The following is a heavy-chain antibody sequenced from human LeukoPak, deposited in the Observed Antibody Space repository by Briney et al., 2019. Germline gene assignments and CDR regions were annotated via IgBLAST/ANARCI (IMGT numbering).Heavy chain of an antibody. CDR3: ARDSNSGYHPN. J-gene: IGHJ4*02. CDR2: IKPDGTEQ. V-gene: IGHV3-7*01. CDR1: GITFSSYW. Sequence: GGSLRLSCSASGITFSSYWMSWVRQAPGKGLEWVANIKPDGTEQFYVDSLRGRFIISRDNARNSLYLQMNSLRVEDTALYYCARDSNSGYHPNWGQGTLVTVSS. D-gene: IGHD3-22*01.